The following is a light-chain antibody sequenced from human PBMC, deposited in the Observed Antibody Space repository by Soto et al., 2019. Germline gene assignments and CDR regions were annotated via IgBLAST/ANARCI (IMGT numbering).Light chain of an antibody. CDR2: EVS. Sequence: QSVLTQPASVSGSPGQSITVSCTGTSSDVGLYDYVSWYQQHPGKSPKLIVYEVSHRPSGVSSRFSGSKSGNTASLTISGLQTEDEADYYCSSYTTVFTYVFGTGTKVNV. V-gene: IGLV2-14*01. CDR1: SSDVGLYDY. CDR3: SSYTTVFTYV. J-gene: IGLJ1*01.